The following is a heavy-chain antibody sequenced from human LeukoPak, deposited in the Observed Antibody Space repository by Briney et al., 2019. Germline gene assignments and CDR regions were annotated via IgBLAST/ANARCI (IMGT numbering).Heavy chain of an antibody. CDR1: GFTFSNYW. CDR2: IKEDGSEK. D-gene: IGHD5-24*01. Sequence: PGGSLRLSCVASGFTFSNYWMSWVRQTPGKGLEWVANIKEDGSEKHYVDSVKGRFTISRDNAENSLYLQMNSLRTEDTAVYYCTTEAATTVGLDYWGQGTLVTVSS. CDR3: TTEAATTVGLDY. V-gene: IGHV3-7*03. J-gene: IGHJ4*02.